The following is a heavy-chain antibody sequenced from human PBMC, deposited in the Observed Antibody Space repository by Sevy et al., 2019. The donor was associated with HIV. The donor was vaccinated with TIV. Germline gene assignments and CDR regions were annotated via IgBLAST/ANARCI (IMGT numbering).Heavy chain of an antibody. J-gene: IGHJ4*02. CDR1: GGSFSSSSFY. D-gene: IGHD2-2*01. CDR2: IYYTGST. CDR3: ARGRVSCSSISCRTTVGYFDY. Sequence: SETLSLTCSVPGGSFSSSSFYWGWIRQPPGKGLECIGNIYYTGSTYYNPSLKSRVTISIDTSKNQFSLKLRSVTAADTAVYYCARGRVSCSSISCRTTVGYFDYWGQGTLVTVSS. V-gene: IGHV4-39*01.